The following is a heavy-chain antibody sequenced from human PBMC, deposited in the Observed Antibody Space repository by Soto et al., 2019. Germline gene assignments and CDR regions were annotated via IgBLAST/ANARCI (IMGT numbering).Heavy chain of an antibody. CDR1: GFTLNTYA. Sequence: GGSLRLSCAASGFTLNTYAMNWVRQAPGKGLEWVATISATGGSTYYADSVKGRFTISRDNSKNTLYLQMNGLRVEDTAVYYCAKDRLAGNFDYWGQGTQVTVSS. CDR2: ISATGGST. V-gene: IGHV3-23*01. J-gene: IGHJ4*02. CDR3: AKDRLAGNFDY.